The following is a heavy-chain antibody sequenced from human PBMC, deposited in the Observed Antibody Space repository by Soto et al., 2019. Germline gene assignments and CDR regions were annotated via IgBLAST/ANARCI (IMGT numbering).Heavy chain of an antibody. J-gene: IGHJ5*02. CDR3: ARGYAYSSSSGGFDP. CDR1: GGSISSGDYY. Sequence: KPSETLSLTCTVSGGSISSGDYYWSWIRQPPGKGLEWIGYIYYSGSTYYNPSLKSRVTISVDTSKNQFSLKLSSVTAADTAVYYCARGYAYSSSSGGFDPWGQGTLVTVSS. V-gene: IGHV4-30-4*01. D-gene: IGHD6-6*01. CDR2: IYYSGST.